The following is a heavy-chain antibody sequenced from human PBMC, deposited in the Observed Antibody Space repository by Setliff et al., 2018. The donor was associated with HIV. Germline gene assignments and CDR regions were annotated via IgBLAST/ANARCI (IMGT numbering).Heavy chain of an antibody. Sequence: GGSLRLSCAASGFTFSNYAMSWVRQAPGQGLEWVSCIRGSGDTTYYADSVRGRFTISRDNSKNTLYLQMNSLRAEDAAVYYCAQYASGTYMLYFDFWGQGTLVTVSS. J-gene: IGHJ4*02. CDR1: GFTFSNYA. V-gene: IGHV3-23*01. CDR2: IRGSGDTT. CDR3: AQYASGTYMLYFDF. D-gene: IGHD3-10*01.